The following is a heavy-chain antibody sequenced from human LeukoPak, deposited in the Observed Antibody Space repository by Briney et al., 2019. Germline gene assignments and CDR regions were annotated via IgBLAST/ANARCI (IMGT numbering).Heavy chain of an antibody. Sequence: SETLSLTCTVSGGSISSYYWSWIRQPAGKGLEWIGRIYTSGSTNYNLSPKGRVTMSVDTSKNQFSLKLSSVTAADTAVYYYARYLPFSYCSSTSCPGLLDYWGQGTLVTVSS. D-gene: IGHD2-2*01. CDR3: ARYLPFSYCSSTSCPGLLDY. CDR1: GGSISSYY. J-gene: IGHJ4*02. CDR2: IYTSGST. V-gene: IGHV4-4*07.